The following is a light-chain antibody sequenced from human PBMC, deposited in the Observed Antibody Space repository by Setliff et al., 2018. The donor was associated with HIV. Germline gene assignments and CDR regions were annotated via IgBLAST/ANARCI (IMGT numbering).Light chain of an antibody. CDR3: SSYTSISTYV. J-gene: IGLJ1*01. V-gene: IGLV2-18*02. CDR1: SSDVGSYSR. CDR2: EVN. Sequence: QSVLTQPPSVSGSPGQSVTISCTGTSSDVGSYSRVSWYQQPPGTAPKLMIYEVNNRPSGVPDRFSGSKSGNTASLTISGLQAEDEADYYCSSYTSISTYVFGTGTKVTVL.